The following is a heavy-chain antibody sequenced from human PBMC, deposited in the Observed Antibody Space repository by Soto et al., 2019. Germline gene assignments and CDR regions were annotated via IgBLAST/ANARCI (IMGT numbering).Heavy chain of an antibody. CDR2: IIPIFGTA. Sequence: ASVKVSCKASGGTFSSYAISWVRQAPGQGLEWMGGIIPIFGTANYAQKFQGRVTITADKSTSTAYMELSSLRSEDTAVYYCARDEAVGYSYGSYYYYGMDVWGQGTTVTVSS. D-gene: IGHD5-18*01. CDR3: ARDEAVGYSYGSYYYYGMDV. V-gene: IGHV1-69*06. CDR1: GGTFSSYA. J-gene: IGHJ6*02.